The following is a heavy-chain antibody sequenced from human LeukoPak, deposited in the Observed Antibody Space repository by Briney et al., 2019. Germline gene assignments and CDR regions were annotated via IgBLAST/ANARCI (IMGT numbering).Heavy chain of an antibody. CDR3: ARTVSSSWGFFDS. Sequence: GGSLRLSCAASGFTFRTYGMHWVRQAPGKGLEWMSFVRDDGSTEYYADPVKGRFTISRDNSKSTLYLQMNSLRAEDTAVYFCARTVSSSWGFFDSWGQGTLVTVSS. J-gene: IGHJ4*02. CDR1: GFTFRTYG. CDR2: VRDDGSTE. V-gene: IGHV3-30*02. D-gene: IGHD6-6*01.